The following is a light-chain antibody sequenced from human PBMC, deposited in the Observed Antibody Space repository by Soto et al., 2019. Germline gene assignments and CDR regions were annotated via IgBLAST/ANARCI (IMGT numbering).Light chain of an antibody. J-gene: IGKJ5*01. V-gene: IGKV1-5*01. CDR3: QQYNTYST. CDR1: QSISSW. Sequence: DVQMTQSPSTLSASVGDRVTITFRASQSISSWLAWYQQKPGKAPKLLIYAASTLQSGVPLRFSGNGSGTEFTLTISSLQPDDFATYYCQQYNTYSTFGQGTRLEI. CDR2: AAS.